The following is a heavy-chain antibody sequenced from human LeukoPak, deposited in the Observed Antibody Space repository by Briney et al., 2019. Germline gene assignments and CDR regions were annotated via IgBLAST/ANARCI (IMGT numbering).Heavy chain of an antibody. Sequence: SETLSLTCTVSGASISSFYWSWIRQPPGKGLEWIGYVYDSGSIKYNPSLRSRVTISVDTSKNQFSLNLSSVTAADTAVYYCTRHGPQRCSGGSCSKGYFDYWGQGTLVTVSS. CDR3: TRHGPQRCSGGSCSKGYFDY. CDR1: GASISSFY. V-gene: IGHV4-59*08. CDR2: VYDSGSI. J-gene: IGHJ4*02. D-gene: IGHD2-15*01.